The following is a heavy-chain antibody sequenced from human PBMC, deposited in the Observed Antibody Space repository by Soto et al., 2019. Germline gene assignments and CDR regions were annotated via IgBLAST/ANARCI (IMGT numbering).Heavy chain of an antibody. Sequence: PWGSLRLSCSASGFTFISYSINFFRQAPWKGLEWVSSISSSSSYIYYADSVKGRFTISRDNAKNSLYLQMNSLRAEDTAVYYCARDIYSSSSNYYYGMDVWGQGTTVTVSS. V-gene: IGHV3-21*01. CDR1: GFTFISYS. D-gene: IGHD6-6*01. CDR3: ARDIYSSSSNYYYGMDV. J-gene: IGHJ6*02. CDR2: ISSSSSYI.